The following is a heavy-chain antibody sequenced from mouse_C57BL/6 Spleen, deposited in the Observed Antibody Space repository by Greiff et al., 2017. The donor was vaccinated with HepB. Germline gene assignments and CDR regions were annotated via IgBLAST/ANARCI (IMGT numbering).Heavy chain of an antibody. V-gene: IGHV1-64*01. J-gene: IGHJ4*01. CDR3: RITTVVPYAMDY. D-gene: IGHD1-1*01. Sequence: QVQLQQPGAELVKPGASVKLSCKASGYTFTSYWMHWVKQRPGQGLEWIGMIHPNSGSTNYNEKFKSKATLTVDKSSSTAYMQLSSLTSEDSAVYYCRITTVVPYAMDYWGQGTSVTVSS. CDR2: IHPNSGST. CDR1: GYTFTSYW.